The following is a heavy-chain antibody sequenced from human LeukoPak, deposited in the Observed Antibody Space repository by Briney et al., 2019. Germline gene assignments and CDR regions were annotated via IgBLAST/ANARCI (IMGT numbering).Heavy chain of an antibody. CDR2: INPNSGDT. CDR3: ARVDPDMGTAFDI. V-gene: IGHV1-2*02. D-gene: IGHD5-18*01. CDR1: GYTFTGYY. Sequence: GASVKVFCKASGYTFTGYYMDWVRQAPGQGLEWMGWINPNSGDTNYAQKFQGRVAMTRDPSISTAYMELRWLTSDDTAVYYCARVDPDMGTAFDIWGQATMATVSS. J-gene: IGHJ3*02.